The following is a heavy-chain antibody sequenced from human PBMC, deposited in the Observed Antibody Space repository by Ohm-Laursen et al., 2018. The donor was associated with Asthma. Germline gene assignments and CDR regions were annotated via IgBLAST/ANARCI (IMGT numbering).Heavy chain of an antibody. Sequence: SLRLSCAASGFTFSNAWMHWVRQASGKGLEWVGRIRSKANSYATAYAASVKGRFTISRDDSKNTAYLQMNSLKTEDTAVYYCRQVGAPSGMDVWGQGTTVTVSS. V-gene: IGHV3-73*01. CDR3: RQVGAPSGMDV. D-gene: IGHD1-26*01. J-gene: IGHJ6*02. CDR1: GFTFSNAW. CDR2: IRSKANSYAT.